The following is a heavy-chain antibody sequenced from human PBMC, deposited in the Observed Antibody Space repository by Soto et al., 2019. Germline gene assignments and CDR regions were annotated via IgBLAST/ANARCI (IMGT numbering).Heavy chain of an antibody. CDR1: GXTGSSYG. J-gene: IGHJ4*02. CDR3: AKDRTMVRGWYFDY. CDR2: ISYDGSNK. Sequence: GSLRLFCAASGXTGSSYGMHWVRQAPGKGLEWVAVISYDGSNKYYADSVKGRFTISRDNSKNTLYLQMNSLRAEDTAVYYCAKDRTMVRGWYFDYWGQGTLVTVSS. D-gene: IGHD3-10*01. V-gene: IGHV3-30*18.